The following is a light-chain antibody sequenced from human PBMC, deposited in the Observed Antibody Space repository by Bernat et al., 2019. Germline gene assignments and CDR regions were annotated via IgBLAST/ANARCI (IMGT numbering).Light chain of an antibody. CDR1: QVIGTY. V-gene: IGKV1-9*01. CDR3: QQLDNFPLT. CDR2: GAS. J-gene: IGKJ5*01. Sequence: DIQLTQSPSFLSASVGDRVTITCRASQVIGTYLAWYHQKPGKAPHLLIYGASTLQSGVPSRISGSGSGTEFTLTISSLQPEDSATYYCQQLDNFPLTVGQGTRLVIK.